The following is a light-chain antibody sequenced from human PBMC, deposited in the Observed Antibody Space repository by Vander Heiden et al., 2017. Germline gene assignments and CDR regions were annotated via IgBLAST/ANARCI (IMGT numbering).Light chain of an antibody. V-gene: IGKV3-20*01. Sequence: EIVLTQSPGTLSLSPGERATLSCRASLSISSTYLAWYQQKPGQAPRLLIYGASSMATGIPDRFSGSGSGTDFTLTISRLEPDDFAVFYCQQYSDSLRTFGQGTKVEIK. J-gene: IGKJ1*01. CDR1: LSISSTY. CDR2: GAS. CDR3: QQYSDSLRT.